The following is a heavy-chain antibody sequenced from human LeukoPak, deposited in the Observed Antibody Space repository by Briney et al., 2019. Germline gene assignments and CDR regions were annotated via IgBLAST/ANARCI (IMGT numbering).Heavy chain of an antibody. CDR3: ARSLSSSSWTSYYYYYYMDV. CDR1: GFTFDDYG. D-gene: IGHD6-13*01. CDR2: INWNGGST. J-gene: IGHJ6*03. Sequence: GGSLRLSCAASGFTFDDYGMSWVRQAPGKGLEWVSGINWNGGSTGYADSVKGRFTISRDNAKNSLYLQMNSLRAEDTALYYCARSLSSSSWTSYYYYYYMDVWGKGTTVTVSS. V-gene: IGHV3-20*04.